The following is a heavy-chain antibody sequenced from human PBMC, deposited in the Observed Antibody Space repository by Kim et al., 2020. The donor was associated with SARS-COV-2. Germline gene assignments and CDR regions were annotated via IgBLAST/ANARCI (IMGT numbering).Heavy chain of an antibody. J-gene: IGHJ4*02. Sequence: SETLSLTCTVSGGSITGYYWTWVRQPAGKRLEWIGRIYNIGITNYNPSLNSRVTMSVDTSKNQFSLKLSSVTAADTAVYYCAREFGGNGVSDYWGQGTLVTVSS. D-gene: IGHD2-8*01. CDR3: AREFGGNGVSDY. CDR1: GGSITGYY. CDR2: IYNIGIT. V-gene: IGHV4-4*07.